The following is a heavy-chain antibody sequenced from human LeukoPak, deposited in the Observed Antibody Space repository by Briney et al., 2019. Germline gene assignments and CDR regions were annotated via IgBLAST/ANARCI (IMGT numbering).Heavy chain of an antibody. CDR3: AKDISTSS. D-gene: IGHD2/OR15-2a*01. J-gene: IGHJ5*02. CDR1: GFTFSSYG. CDR2: ISYDGSNK. Sequence: GGSLRLSCAASGFTFSSYGMHWVRQAPGKGLEWVAVISYDGSNKYYADSVKGRFTISRDNSKNTLYLHMTSLGAEDTAIYYCAKDISTSSWGQGTLVTVSS. V-gene: IGHV3-33*05.